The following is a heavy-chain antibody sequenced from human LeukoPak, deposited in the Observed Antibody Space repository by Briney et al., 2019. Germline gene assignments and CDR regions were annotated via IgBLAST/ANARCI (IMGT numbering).Heavy chain of an antibody. CDR3: ARGVGLWFGELSEFDY. D-gene: IGHD3-10*01. V-gene: IGHV4-59*01. Sequence: SETLSLTCTVSGGSISSYYWSWIRQPPGKGLEWIGDIYYSGSTNYNPSLKSRVTISVDTSKNQFSLKLSSVTAADTAVYYCARGVGLWFGELSEFDYWGQGTLVTVSS. CDR1: GGSISSYY. J-gene: IGHJ4*02. CDR2: IYYSGST.